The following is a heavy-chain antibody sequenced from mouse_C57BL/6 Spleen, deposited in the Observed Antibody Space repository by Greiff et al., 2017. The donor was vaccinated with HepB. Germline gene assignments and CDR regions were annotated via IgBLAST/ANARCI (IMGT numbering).Heavy chain of an antibody. V-gene: IGHV1-43*01. CDR3: ARSRITTLVPYAMDY. CDR2: INPSTGGT. CDR1: GYSFTGYY. D-gene: IGHD1-1*01. J-gene: IGHJ4*01. Sequence: EVQLQQSGPELVKPGASVKISCKASGYSFTGYYMHWVKQSSEKSLEWIGEINPSTGGTNYNQKFKGKATLTVDKSSSTAYMQLKSLTSEDSAVYYCARSRITTLVPYAMDYWGQGTSVTVSS.